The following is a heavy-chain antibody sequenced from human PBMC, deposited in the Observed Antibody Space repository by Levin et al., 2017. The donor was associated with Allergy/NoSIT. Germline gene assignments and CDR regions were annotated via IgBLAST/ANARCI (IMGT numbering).Heavy chain of an antibody. D-gene: IGHD3-22*01. CDR1: GFTFNIYW. CDR2: IKQDGSEK. Sequence: EASVKVSCAASGFTFNIYWMSWVRQSPGKGLEWVANIKQDGSEKHLVDSVKGRFTISRDNAKNSLYLQLNSLRAEDTAVYYCARLDYYDSSQFDYWGQGTLVTVSS. V-gene: IGHV3-7*01. CDR3: ARLDYYDSSQFDY. J-gene: IGHJ4*02.